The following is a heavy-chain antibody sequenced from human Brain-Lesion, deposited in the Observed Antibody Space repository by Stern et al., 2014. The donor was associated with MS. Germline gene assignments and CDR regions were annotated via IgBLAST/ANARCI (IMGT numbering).Heavy chain of an antibody. Sequence: VQLGQSGPGLVKPSQTLSLSCTVSGGSISSGGYYWSWIRQPAGKGLEWIGRILNSGSTSYTPPLKGRVPISIDTSKNQFSLGLTSRTAADTAVYYCARGRVVPGFQYYATDVWGQGTTVIVSS. CDR2: ILNSGST. J-gene: IGHJ6*02. CDR1: GGSISSGGYY. D-gene: IGHD2-2*01. CDR3: ARGRVVPGFQYYATDV. V-gene: IGHV4-61*02.